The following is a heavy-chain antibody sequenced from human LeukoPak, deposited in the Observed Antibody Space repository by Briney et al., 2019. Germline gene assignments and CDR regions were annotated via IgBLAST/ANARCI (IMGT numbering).Heavy chain of an antibody. CDR3: ARGKTWGPDPFAFDY. CDR1: GGSISSYY. D-gene: IGHD7-27*01. V-gene: IGHV4-59*01. CDR2: IYYSGST. Sequence: SETLSLTCTVSGGSISSYYWSWIRQPPGKGLEWIGYIYYSGSTNYNPSLKSRVTISVDTSKNQFSLKLSSVTAADTAVYYCARGKTWGPDPFAFDYWGQETLVTVSS. J-gene: IGHJ4*02.